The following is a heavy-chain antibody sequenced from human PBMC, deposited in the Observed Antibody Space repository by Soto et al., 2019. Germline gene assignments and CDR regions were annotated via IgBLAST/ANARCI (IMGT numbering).Heavy chain of an antibody. V-gene: IGHV4-30-4*01. CDR1: GGSISSGDYY. D-gene: IGHD6-13*01. J-gene: IGHJ6*02. CDR3: ARGRGYTVSLYYYGMDV. Sequence: SETLSLTCTVSGGSISSGDYYWSWIRQPPGKGLEWIGYIYYSGSTYYNPSLKSRVTISVDTSKNQFSLKLSSVTAADTAVYYCARGRGYTVSLYYYGMDVWGQGTTVTGSS. CDR2: IYYSGST.